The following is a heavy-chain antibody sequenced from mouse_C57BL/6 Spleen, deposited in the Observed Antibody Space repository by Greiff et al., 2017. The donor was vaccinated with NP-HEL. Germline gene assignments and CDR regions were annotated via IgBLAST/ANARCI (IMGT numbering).Heavy chain of an antibody. CDR1: GYAFSSYW. CDR2: IYPGDGDT. CDR3: ARGYYGSSWYFDV. Sequence: QVQLQQSGAELVKPGASVKISCKASGYAFSSYWMNWVKQRPGKGLEWIGQIYPGDGDTNYNGKFKGKATLTADKSSSTAYMQLSSLTTEDSAVYSFARGYYGSSWYFDVWGTGTTLTVSS. D-gene: IGHD1-1*01. V-gene: IGHV1-80*01. J-gene: IGHJ1*03.